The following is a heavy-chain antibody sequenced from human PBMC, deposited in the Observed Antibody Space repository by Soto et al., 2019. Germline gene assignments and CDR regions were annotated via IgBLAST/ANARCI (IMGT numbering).Heavy chain of an antibody. Sequence: GGSLRLACAASGFTFSSYGMHWVRQAPGKGLEWVAVIWYDGSNKYYADSVKGRFTISRDNSKNTLYLQMNSRRAEDTAVYYCATDSGSGSYLGCFDPWGHGT. CDR1: GFTFSSYG. CDR2: IWYDGSNK. J-gene: IGHJ5*02. CDR3: ATDSGSGSYLGCFDP. V-gene: IGHV3-33*01. D-gene: IGHD3-10*01.